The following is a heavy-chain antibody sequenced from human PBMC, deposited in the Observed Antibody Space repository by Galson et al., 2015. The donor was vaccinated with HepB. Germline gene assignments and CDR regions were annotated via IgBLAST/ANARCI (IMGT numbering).Heavy chain of an antibody. V-gene: IGHV3-30*04. CDR1: GFTFSSYA. CDR3: ARPAWGSGSYDAEYFQQ. Sequence: SLRLSCAASGFTFSSYAMHWVRQAPGKGLEWVAVISYDGSNKYYVDSVKGRFTISRDNSKNTLYLQMNSLRAEDTAVYYCARPAWGSGSYDAEYFQQWGQGTLVTVSS. CDR2: ISYDGSNK. J-gene: IGHJ1*01. D-gene: IGHD3-10*01.